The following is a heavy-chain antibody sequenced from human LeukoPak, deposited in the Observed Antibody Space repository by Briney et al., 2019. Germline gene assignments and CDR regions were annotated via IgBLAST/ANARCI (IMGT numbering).Heavy chain of an antibody. CDR3: ARDFGSSGWTVPHY. Sequence: GGSLRLSCAASGFTFDDYGMSWVRQAPGKGLEWVSGINWNGGSTGYADSVKGRFTISRDNAKNSLYLQMNSLRAEDTALYYCARDFGSSGWTVPHYWGQGTLVTVSS. J-gene: IGHJ4*02. CDR1: GFTFDDYG. CDR2: INWNGGST. V-gene: IGHV3-20*04. D-gene: IGHD6-19*01.